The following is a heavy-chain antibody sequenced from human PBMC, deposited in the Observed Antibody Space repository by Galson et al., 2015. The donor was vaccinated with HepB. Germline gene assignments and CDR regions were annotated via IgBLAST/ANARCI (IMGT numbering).Heavy chain of an antibody. CDR2: INWNGGST. J-gene: IGHJ4*02. Sequence: SLRLSCAASGFTFDDYGMSWVRQAPGEGLEWVSGINWNGGSTGYADSVKGRFTISRDNAKNSLYLQMNSLRAEDTALYYCARDHNYYGSGSPNTGYFDYWGQGTLVTVSS. CDR3: ARDHNYYGSGSPNTGYFDY. V-gene: IGHV3-20*04. D-gene: IGHD3-10*01. CDR1: GFTFDDYG.